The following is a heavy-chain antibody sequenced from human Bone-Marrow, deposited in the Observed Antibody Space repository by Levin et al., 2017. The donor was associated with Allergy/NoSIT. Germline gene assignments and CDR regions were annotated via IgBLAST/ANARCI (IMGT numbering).Heavy chain of an antibody. CDR3: SGKANCGGDGYYDY. CDR2: ISYDGSNK. Sequence: GGSLRLSCAASGFTFSSYAMHWVRQAPGKGLEWMAVISYDGSNKYYADSVRGRFTISRDNYTNTLYLQMNSLRAEDTAMYDCSGKANCGGDGYYDYWGQGTLVTVSS. J-gene: IGHJ4*02. V-gene: IGHV3-30-3*01. CDR1: GFTFSSYA. D-gene: IGHD2-21*02.